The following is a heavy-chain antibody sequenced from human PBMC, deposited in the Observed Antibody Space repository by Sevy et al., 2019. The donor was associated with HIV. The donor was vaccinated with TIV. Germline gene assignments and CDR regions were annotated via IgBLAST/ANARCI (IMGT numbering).Heavy chain of an antibody. CDR1: GFTFDDYG. V-gene: IGHV3-20*04. CDR3: AREWWKASSGYELYYFDY. J-gene: IGHJ4*02. Sequence: GGSLRLSCAASGFTFDDYGMSWVRQAPGKGLEWVSGINWNGGSTGYADSVKGRFTISRDNAKNSLYLQVNSLRAEDTALYYCAREWWKASSGYELYYFDYWGQGTLVTVSS. D-gene: IGHD5-12*01. CDR2: INWNGGST.